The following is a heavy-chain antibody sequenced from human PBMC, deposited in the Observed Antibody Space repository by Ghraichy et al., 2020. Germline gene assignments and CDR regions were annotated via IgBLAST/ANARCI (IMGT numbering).Heavy chain of an antibody. CDR2: VNHGGTT. CDR3: ARGRRYGRGWNSNWFDP. Sequence: SQTLSLTCAVSGGPFSDFYWSWIRQPPGKGLEWIGEVNHGGTTFFNPSLKSRATISVDTSKNHFSLNLTSVTAADSAMYYCARGRRYGRGWNSNWFDPWGQGTLVTVSS. D-gene: IGHD6-19*01. J-gene: IGHJ5*02. CDR1: GGPFSDFY. V-gene: IGHV4-34*01.